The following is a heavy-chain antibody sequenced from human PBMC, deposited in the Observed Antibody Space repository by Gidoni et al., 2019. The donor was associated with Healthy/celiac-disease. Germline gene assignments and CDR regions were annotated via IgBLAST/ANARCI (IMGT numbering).Heavy chain of an antibody. Sequence: QVQLVQSGAEVKKPGSSVKVSCKASGGTFSSYAIRWVRQAPGQGLEWMGRIIPILGIANYAQKFQGRVTITADKSTSTAYMELSSLRSEDTAVYYCARSYCSSTSCPTLYYYYGMDVWGQGTTVTVSS. V-gene: IGHV1-69*04. D-gene: IGHD2-2*01. CDR1: GGTFSSYA. CDR3: ARSYCSSTSCPTLYYYYGMDV. CDR2: IIPILGIA. J-gene: IGHJ6*02.